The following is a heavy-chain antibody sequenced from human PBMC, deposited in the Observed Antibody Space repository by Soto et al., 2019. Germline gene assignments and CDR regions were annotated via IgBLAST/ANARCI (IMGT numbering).Heavy chain of an antibody. CDR1: GYTLITYA. CDR2: INAGNENT. V-gene: IGHV1-3*01. D-gene: IGHD3-10*01. CDR3: SRDRVKDIPMVLLLYFYGMDF. Sequence: ASVKVSCKSSGYTLITYAIHWVRQVPGQRLEWMGWINAGNENTKYSQKFHGRVTITRDTSASTAYIELSSLRSEDTAVYYCSRDRVKDIPMVLLLYFYGMDFWAQETT. J-gene: IGHJ6*02.